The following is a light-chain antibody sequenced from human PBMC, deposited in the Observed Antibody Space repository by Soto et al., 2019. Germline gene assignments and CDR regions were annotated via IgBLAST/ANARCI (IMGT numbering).Light chain of an antibody. CDR2: EVS. CDR1: SSDVGGYNY. V-gene: IGLV2-8*01. J-gene: IGLJ1*01. CDR3: SSYDGRNNYV. Sequence: QSVLTQPPSASGSPGQSVTISCTGTSSDVGGYNYVSWYQQHPGKAPKLMIYEVSKRPSGVPDRFSGSKSGNTASLTVSGLQPEHEADYYCSSYDGRNNYVFGTRTKVTV.